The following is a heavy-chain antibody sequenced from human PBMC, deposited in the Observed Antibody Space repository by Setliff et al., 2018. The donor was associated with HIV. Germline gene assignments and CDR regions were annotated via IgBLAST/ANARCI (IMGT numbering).Heavy chain of an antibody. J-gene: IGHJ4*02. V-gene: IGHV1-3*01. CDR2: INAGNGDT. Sequence: ASVKVSCKASGYTFTNYAIHWVRQAPGQRLEWMGWINAGNGDTQYSQNFQGRVTITRDTSANIAYMEVTRLRSEDTAIYYCARNGCSGRSYFCEHDYWGQGTLVTVSS. CDR3: ARNGCSGRSYFCEHDY. CDR1: GYTFTNYA. D-gene: IGHD2-15*01.